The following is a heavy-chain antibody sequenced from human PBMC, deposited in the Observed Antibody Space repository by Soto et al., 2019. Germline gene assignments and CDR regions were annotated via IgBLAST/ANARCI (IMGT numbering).Heavy chain of an antibody. J-gene: IGHJ3*01. CDR3: ARRSVCHPNAFDF. Sequence: QVQLVQSGAEVKKPGSSVKVSCKASGGTFRNLAINWVRQAPGQGLEWMGGFIPIIGGGINAQKFQGRVTITSDESTSTAYMELSSLKSEDTAMYFCARRSVCHPNAFDFWGQGTMVTVSS. CDR2: FIPIIGGG. CDR1: GGTFRNLA. V-gene: IGHV1-69*01.